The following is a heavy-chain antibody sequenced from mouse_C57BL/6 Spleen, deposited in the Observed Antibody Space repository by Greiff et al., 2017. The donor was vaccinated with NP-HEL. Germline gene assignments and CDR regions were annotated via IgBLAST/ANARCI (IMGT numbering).Heavy chain of an antibody. CDR2: IDPSDSYT. CDR3: ARPSCGSSPAWFAY. J-gene: IGHJ3*01. D-gene: IGHD1-1*01. CDR1: GYTFTSYW. V-gene: IGHV1-69*01. Sequence: QVQLQQPGAELVMPGASVKLSCKASGYTFTSYWMHWVKQRPGQGLEWIGEIDPSDSYTNYNQKFKGKSTLTVDKSSSTAYMQLSSLTSEDSAVYYCARPSCGSSPAWFAYWGQGTLVTVSA.